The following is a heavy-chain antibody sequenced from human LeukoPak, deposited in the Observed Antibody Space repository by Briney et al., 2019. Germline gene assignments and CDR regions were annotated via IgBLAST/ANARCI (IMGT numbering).Heavy chain of an antibody. CDR3: AKDIGHIVVVPAAIPYYYGMDV. CDR2: ISWNSGSI. J-gene: IGHJ6*02. V-gene: IGHV3-9*01. CDR1: GFTFDDYA. Sequence: GGSLRLSCAASGFTFDDYATHWVRQAPGKGLEWVSGISWNSGSIGYADSVKGRFTISRDNAKNSLYLQMNSLRAEDTALYYCAKDIGHIVVVPAAIPYYYGMDVWGQGTTVTVS. D-gene: IGHD2-2*01.